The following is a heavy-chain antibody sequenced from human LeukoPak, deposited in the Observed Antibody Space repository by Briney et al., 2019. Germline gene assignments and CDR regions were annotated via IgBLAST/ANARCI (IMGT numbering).Heavy chain of an antibody. CDR3: ARQGLGYCSGGSCYPPGGSFDI. V-gene: IGHV1-18*01. CDR2: ISAYNGNT. J-gene: IGHJ3*02. CDR1: GYTFTSYG. D-gene: IGHD2-15*01. Sequence: ASVKVSCKASGYTFTSYGISWVRQAPGQGLEWMGWISAYNGNTNYAQKLQGRVTMTTDTSTSTAYMELRSPRSDDTAVYYCARQGLGYCSGGSCYPPGGSFDIWGQGTMVTVSS.